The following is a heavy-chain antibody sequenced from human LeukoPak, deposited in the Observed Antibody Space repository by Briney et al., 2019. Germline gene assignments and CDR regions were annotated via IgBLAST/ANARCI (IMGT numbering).Heavy chain of an antibody. CDR3: ASSSTVVSPFDY. Sequence: GGSLRLSCAASGFTFSSYAITWVRQAPGKGLEWVSAISGSGGSTYYADSVKGRFTISRDNSKNTLYLQMNSLRTEDTAVYYCASSSTVVSPFDYWGQGTLVTVSS. CDR2: ISGSGGST. D-gene: IGHD4-23*01. CDR1: GFTFSSYA. J-gene: IGHJ4*02. V-gene: IGHV3-23*01.